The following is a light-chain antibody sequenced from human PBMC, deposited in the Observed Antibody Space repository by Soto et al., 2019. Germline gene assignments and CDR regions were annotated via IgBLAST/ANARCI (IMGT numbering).Light chain of an antibody. V-gene: IGLV6-57*04. Sequence: NFMLTQPHSVSESPGKTLSISCTRSSGSIANNYVRWYQQRPGSATTTVIYENNQRLSGVPDRFSGSTDGSSNSASLTISGLQTEDEADYYCQSYDSDFVVFGGGTKLTVL. CDR2: ENN. J-gene: IGLJ2*01. CDR1: SGSIANNY. CDR3: QSYDSDFVV.